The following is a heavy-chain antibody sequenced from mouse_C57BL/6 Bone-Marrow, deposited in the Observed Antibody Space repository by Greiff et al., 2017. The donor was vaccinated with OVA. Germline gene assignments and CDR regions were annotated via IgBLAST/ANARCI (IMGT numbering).Heavy chain of an antibody. CDR2: IWSGGST. V-gene: IGHV2-2*01. Sequence: VQLKESGPGLVQPSQSLSITCTVSGFSLTSYGVHWVRQSPGKGLEWLGVIWSGGSTDYNAAFISRLSISKDNSKSQVFFKMNSLQADDTAIYYCARNYGAWFAYWGKGTLVTVSA. CDR1: GFSLTSYG. D-gene: IGHD1-1*01. J-gene: IGHJ3*01. CDR3: ARNYGAWFAY.